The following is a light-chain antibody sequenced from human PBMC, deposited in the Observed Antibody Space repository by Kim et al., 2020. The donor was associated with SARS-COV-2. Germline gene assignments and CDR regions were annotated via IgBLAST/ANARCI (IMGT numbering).Light chain of an antibody. CDR1: SLRSYS. Sequence: SSELTQDPAVSVALGQTVRITCQGDSLRSYSANWYQQKPGQAPLLVIYGKNNRPSGIPDRFSGTSSGNTASLTITGAQAEDEADYYCNSRNSSGNPYVFG. CDR3: NSRNSSGNPYV. J-gene: IGLJ1*01. V-gene: IGLV3-19*01. CDR2: GKN.